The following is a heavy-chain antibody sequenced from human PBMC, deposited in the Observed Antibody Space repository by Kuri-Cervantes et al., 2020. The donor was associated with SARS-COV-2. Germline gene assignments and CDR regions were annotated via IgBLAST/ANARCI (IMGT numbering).Heavy chain of an antibody. V-gene: IGHV1-18*01. D-gene: IGHD6-19*01. CDR1: GYSFINYG. Sequence: ASVKVSCKTSGYSFINYGVTWVRQAPEQGLEWMGWISGYNAKTNYAHKFQGRITLTTDKSTTTAYMELRGLRSDDTAMYYCARDHIAVAGVNWFDPWGQGTLVTVSS. CDR2: ISGYNAKT. J-gene: IGHJ5*02. CDR3: ARDHIAVAGVNWFDP.